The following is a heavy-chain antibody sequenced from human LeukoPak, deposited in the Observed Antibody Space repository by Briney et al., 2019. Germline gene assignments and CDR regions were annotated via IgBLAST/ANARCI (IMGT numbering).Heavy chain of an antibody. D-gene: IGHD2-21*02. CDR2: ISSSTTYR. Sequence: GSLRLSCAASGFTFSNYAMYWVRQAPGQGLEWVSSISSSTTYRYYADSVKGRFIISRDSAKNSLNLQMNSLRAEDTAVYYCARVASCAGDCHLGAFDIWGQGTMVTVSS. CDR1: GFTFSNYA. J-gene: IGHJ3*02. V-gene: IGHV3-21*01. CDR3: ARVASCAGDCHLGAFDI.